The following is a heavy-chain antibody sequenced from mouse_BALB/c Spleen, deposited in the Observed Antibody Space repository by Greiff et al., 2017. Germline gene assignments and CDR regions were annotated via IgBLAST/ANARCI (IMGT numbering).Heavy chain of an antibody. Sequence: EVKVEESGGGLVKPGGSLKLSCAASGFTFSSYAMSWVRQTPEKRLEWVATISSGGSYTYYPDSVKGRFTISRDNAKNTLYLQMSSLRSEDTAMYYCARAGYLYYFDYWGQGTTLTVSS. CDR1: GFTFSSYA. CDR3: ARAGYLYYFDY. V-gene: IGHV5-9-3*01. J-gene: IGHJ2*01. CDR2: ISSGGSYT. D-gene: IGHD2-2*01.